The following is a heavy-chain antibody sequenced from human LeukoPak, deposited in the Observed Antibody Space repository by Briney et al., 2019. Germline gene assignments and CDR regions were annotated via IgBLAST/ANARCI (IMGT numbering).Heavy chain of an antibody. D-gene: IGHD5-24*01. V-gene: IGHV1-69*05. CDR2: IIPIFGTA. Sequence: GASVKVSCKGSGDTFSRSPISWVRQAPGQGLEWMGRIIPIFGTANYAQKFQGRVTITTDESTSTAYMELSSLRSEDTAVYYCARLGRDGYKGDYWGQGTLVTVSS. J-gene: IGHJ4*02. CDR1: GDTFSRSP. CDR3: ARLGRDGYKGDY.